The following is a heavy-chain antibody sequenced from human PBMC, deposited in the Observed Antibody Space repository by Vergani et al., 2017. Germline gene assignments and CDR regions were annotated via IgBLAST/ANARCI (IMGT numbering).Heavy chain of an antibody. Sequence: QVDLVESGGGLVKPGESLRLSCTASGFPFSDYYMTWLRQAPGKGLEWIAYISDTSSAIFYADSARGRFTISRDNAKNSLFLQMNNLRPEDTAVYFCAXALRPHGDFHFAEWGRGTLVTVSS. CDR3: AXALRPHGDFHFAE. V-gene: IGHV3-11*04. CDR2: ISDTSSAI. J-gene: IGHJ1*01. CDR1: GFPFSDYY. D-gene: IGHD4-17*01.